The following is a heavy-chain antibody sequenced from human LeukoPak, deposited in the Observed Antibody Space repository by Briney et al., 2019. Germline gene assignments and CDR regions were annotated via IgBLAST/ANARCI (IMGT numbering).Heavy chain of an antibody. CDR3: ARSYLGDCYFEL. V-gene: IGHV4-59*01. CDR1: GGSISSYY. D-gene: IGHD1-26*01. Sequence: SETLSLTCTVSGGSISSYYWSWIRQPPGMGLEWIGCIYYSGSTNYNPSLKSRVTISENASKDQFSLVITSVHAANAALYYSARSYLGDCYFELWGRGTLVTVSS. CDR2: IYYSGST. J-gene: IGHJ2*01.